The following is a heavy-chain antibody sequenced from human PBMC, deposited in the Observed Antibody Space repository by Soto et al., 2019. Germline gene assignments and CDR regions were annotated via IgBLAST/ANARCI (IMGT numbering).Heavy chain of an antibody. J-gene: IGHJ4*02. Sequence: QVQLVESGGGVVQPGRSLRLSCAASGFTFSSYGMHWVRQAPGKGLEWVAVISYDGSNKYYADSVKGRFTISRDNSKNTXYLQMSSLGAENTAVYYCATAPAIVLLPAAMGGDYWGQGTLVTVSS. CDR3: ATAPAIVLLPAAMGGDY. CDR2: ISYDGSNK. V-gene: IGHV3-30*03. CDR1: GFTFSSYG. D-gene: IGHD2-2*01.